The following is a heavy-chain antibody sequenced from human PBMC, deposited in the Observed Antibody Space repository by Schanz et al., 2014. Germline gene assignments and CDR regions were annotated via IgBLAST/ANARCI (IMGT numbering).Heavy chain of an antibody. CDR1: GFTFSDHH. J-gene: IGHJ4*02. CDR2: TRNKANSYTT. D-gene: IGHD5-12*01. V-gene: IGHV3-72*01. CDR3: AKDMARGGYNWVFDS. Sequence: DVQLVESGGGLVQPGGSLRLSCAASGFTFSDHHMDWVRQAPGKGLEWLGRTRNKANSYTTGYAASVKGRFTISRDESKNSLYLQMNSLKTEDTAVYYCAKDMARGGYNWVFDSWGQGTLVTVSS.